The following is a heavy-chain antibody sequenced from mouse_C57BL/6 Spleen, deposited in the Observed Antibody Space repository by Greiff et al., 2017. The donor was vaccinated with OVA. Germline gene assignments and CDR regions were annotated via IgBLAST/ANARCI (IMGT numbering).Heavy chain of an antibody. Sequence: EVKLMESGAELVRPGASVKLSCTASGFNIKDDYMHWVKQRPEQGLEWIGWIDPENGDTEYASKFQGKATITADTSSNTAYLQLSSLTSEDTAVYYCTSFPYYYAMDYWGQGTSVTVSS. V-gene: IGHV14-4*01. CDR1: GFNIKDDY. CDR3: TSFPYYYAMDY. CDR2: IDPENGDT. J-gene: IGHJ4*01.